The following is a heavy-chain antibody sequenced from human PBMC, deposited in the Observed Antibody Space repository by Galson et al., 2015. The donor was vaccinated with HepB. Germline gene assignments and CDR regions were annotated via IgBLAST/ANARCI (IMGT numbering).Heavy chain of an antibody. J-gene: IGHJ4*02. Sequence: QSGAEVKKPGESLKISCKGSGYSFTSYWIGWVRQLPGKGLEWMGIVYPGDSDTRYSPSFRGQVTISADRSFNTAYLQWNSLKASDTGIYYCVRQDGTAAPRFVDSWGQGTLVTVSS. CDR2: VYPGDSDT. V-gene: IGHV5-51*01. CDR3: VRQDGTAAPRFVDS. D-gene: IGHD6-25*01. CDR1: GYSFTSYW.